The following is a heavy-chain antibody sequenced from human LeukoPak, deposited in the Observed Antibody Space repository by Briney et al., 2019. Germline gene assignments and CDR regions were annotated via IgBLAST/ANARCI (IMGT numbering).Heavy chain of an antibody. CDR2: ISSSSSYI. Sequence: GGSLRLSCAASGFTFSSYSMNWVRQAPGKGLEWVSSISSSSSYIYYADSVKGRFTISRDNAKNSLYLQMNSLRAEDTAVYYWAKDRNFGGYGMDVWGQGTTVTVSS. J-gene: IGHJ6*02. CDR1: GFTFSSYS. V-gene: IGHV3-21*01. CDR3: AKDRNFGGYGMDV. D-gene: IGHD3-10*01.